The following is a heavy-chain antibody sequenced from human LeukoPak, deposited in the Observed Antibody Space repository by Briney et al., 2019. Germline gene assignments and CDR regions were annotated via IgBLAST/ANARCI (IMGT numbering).Heavy chain of an antibody. J-gene: IGHJ6*03. CDR2: ISPSGGST. V-gene: IGHV1-46*01. CDR1: GYTFTSNY. CDR3: ARDRGKLRYFDWLLNGIYYMDV. Sequence: VASVKVSCKAFGYTFTSNYMHWVRQAPGQGPEWMGVISPSGGSTTYAQKFQGRVTLTRDMSTSTDYLELSSLRSEDTAVYYCARDRGKLRYFDWLLNGIYYMDVWGKGTTVTVSS. D-gene: IGHD3-9*01.